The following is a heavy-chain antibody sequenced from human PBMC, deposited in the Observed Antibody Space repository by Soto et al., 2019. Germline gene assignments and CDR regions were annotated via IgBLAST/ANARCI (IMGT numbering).Heavy chain of an antibody. Sequence: QVQLVQSGAEVKKPGSSVNVSCKASGGTFSSYAISWVRQAPGQGLEWMGGIIPIFGTANYAQKFQGRDTITADKSTSTAYMELRSLRSEDTAVYYCARPYYYFWSGWGRRLALAEEYWFDPWGQGTLVTVSS. CDR3: ARPYYYFWSGWGRRLALAEEYWFDP. CDR1: GGTFSSYA. V-gene: IGHV1-69*06. CDR2: IIPIFGTA. D-gene: IGHD3-3*01. J-gene: IGHJ5*02.